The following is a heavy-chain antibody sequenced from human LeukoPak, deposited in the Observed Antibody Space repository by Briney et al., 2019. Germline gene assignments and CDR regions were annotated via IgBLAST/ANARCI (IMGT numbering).Heavy chain of an antibody. J-gene: IGHJ3*02. Sequence: SETLSLTCTVSGGSISSSSYYWSWIRQPPGKGLEWIGYIYYSGSTNYNPSLKSRVTISVDTSKNQFSLKLSSVTAADTAVYYCARGATYYDFWSGYYIDAFDIWGQGTMVTVSS. CDR3: ARGATYYDFWSGYYIDAFDI. CDR1: GGSISSSSYY. CDR2: IYYSGST. V-gene: IGHV4-61*01. D-gene: IGHD3-3*01.